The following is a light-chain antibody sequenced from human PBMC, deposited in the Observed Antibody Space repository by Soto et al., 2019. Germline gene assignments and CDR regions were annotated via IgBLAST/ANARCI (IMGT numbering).Light chain of an antibody. Sequence: QSALTQPASVSGSPGQSITISCTGTSSDIGGHDDVSWYQQHPGKAPKLLLYGVTDRPSGVSDRFSGSKSGNVASLTISGLQAEDEADYYCCSYTSDLTPYVFGTGTKLTVL. CDR2: GVT. CDR1: SSDIGGHDD. V-gene: IGLV2-14*03. CDR3: CSYTSDLTPYV. J-gene: IGLJ1*01.